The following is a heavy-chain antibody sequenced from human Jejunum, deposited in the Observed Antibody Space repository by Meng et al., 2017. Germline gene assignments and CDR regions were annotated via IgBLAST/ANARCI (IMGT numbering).Heavy chain of an antibody. J-gene: IGHJ5*02. Sequence: VQRTEAGPVRVKASGTLSLTCAVSGGSTSDSNWWSWVRQPPGKELEWIGEIYLTGSTNYNPSLKSRVTMSLDKSKNQFFLDLTSVTAADTAVYYCARDLLGPAIAASGYFDPWGQGNLVTVSS. V-gene: IGHV4-4*02. CDR3: ARDLLGPAIAASGYFDP. CDR1: GGSTSDSNW. D-gene: IGHD5-12*01. CDR2: IYLTGST.